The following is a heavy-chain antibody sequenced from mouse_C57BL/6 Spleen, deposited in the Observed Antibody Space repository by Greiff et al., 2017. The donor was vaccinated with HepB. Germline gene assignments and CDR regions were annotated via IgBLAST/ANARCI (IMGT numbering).Heavy chain of an antibody. CDR2: INPSSGYT. V-gene: IGHV1-7*01. J-gene: IGHJ4*01. D-gene: IGHD2-5*01. CDR3: ARANTDYSNYLYYAMDY. Sequence: VQLQQSGAELAKPGASVKLSCKASGYTFTSYWMHWVKQRPGQGLEWIGYINPSSGYTKYNQKFKDKATLTADKSSSTAYMQLSSLTYEDSAVYYCARANTDYSNYLYYAMDYWGQGTSVTVSS. CDR1: GYTFTSYW.